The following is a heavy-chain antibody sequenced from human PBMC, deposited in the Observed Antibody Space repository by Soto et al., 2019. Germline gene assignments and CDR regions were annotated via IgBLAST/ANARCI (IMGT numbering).Heavy chain of an antibody. V-gene: IGHV3-30-3*01. Sequence: QVQLVESGGGVVQPGRSLRLSCAASGFTFSSFVMHWVRQAPGKGLEWVAFIAYDGSNKHYADSVKGRFTISRDNSNNTLYLQMNSLRVEDTAVYYCASPQGAHLNYFCGMDVWGQGTTVTVSS. J-gene: IGHJ6*02. CDR3: ASPQGAHLNYFCGMDV. CDR2: IAYDGSNK. CDR1: GFTFSSFV.